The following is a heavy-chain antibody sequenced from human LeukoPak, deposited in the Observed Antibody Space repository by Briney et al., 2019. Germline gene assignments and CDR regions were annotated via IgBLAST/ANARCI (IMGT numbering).Heavy chain of an antibody. CDR3: ARLLGMVRGRDY. Sequence: SETLSLTCTVSGASINSYYWSWIRQPPGKGLEWIGYIYYSGSTNYNPSLKSRVTISVDTSKNQFSLKLSSVTAADTAVYYCARLLGMVRGRDYWGQGTLVTGSS. CDR1: GASINSYY. J-gene: IGHJ4*02. V-gene: IGHV4-59*12. D-gene: IGHD3-10*01. CDR2: IYYSGST.